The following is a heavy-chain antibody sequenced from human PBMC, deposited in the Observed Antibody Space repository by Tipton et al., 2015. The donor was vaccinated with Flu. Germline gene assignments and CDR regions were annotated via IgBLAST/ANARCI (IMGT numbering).Heavy chain of an antibody. J-gene: IGHJ6*02. V-gene: IGHV3-23*04. CDR2: IGGSDGTT. Sequence: VQLVQSGGGSVQRGESLRLTCTASGFTFSSYAMSWVRQAPGRGLEWVSAIGGSDGTTYYADSVKGRFSISRDISKNTLYLQMNSLRADDTALYYCAKGSWNSNWYNCMDVWGQGTTVTVSS. CDR1: GFTFSSYA. D-gene: IGHD1/OR15-1a*01. CDR3: AKGSWNSNWYNCMDV.